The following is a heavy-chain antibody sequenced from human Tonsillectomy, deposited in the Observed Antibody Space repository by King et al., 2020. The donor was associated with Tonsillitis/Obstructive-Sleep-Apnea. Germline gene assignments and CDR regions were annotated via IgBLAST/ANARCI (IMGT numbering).Heavy chain of an antibody. Sequence: VQLVESGGGLVKPGGSLRLSCAASGFTFSSYSMNWVRQAPGKGLDWVSSISSSGSYIHFADSVKGRFTISSDNAKNSRYLQMNSLRADVTAVYYCARDPTVVVVAATPYFDYWGQGTLVTVSS. D-gene: IGHD2-15*01. CDR1: GFTFSSYS. CDR2: ISSSGSYI. CDR3: ARDPTVVVVAATPYFDY. J-gene: IGHJ4*02. V-gene: IGHV3-21*01.